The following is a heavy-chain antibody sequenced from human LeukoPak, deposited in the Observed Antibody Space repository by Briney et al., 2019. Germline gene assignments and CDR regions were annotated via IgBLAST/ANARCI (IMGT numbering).Heavy chain of an antibody. CDR1: GFTFSRYW. CDR2: IKQDGSEK. J-gene: IGHJ5*02. Sequence: GGSLRLSCAASGFTFSRYWMSWVRQAPGTGLEWVANIKQDGSEKYYVDSVKGRFTISRDNAKNSLYLQMNSLRAEDTAVYYCARDANWFDPWGQGTLVTVSS. CDR3: ARDANWFDP. V-gene: IGHV3-7*01.